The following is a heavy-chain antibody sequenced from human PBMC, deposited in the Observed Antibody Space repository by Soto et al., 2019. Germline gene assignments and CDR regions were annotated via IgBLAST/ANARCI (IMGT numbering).Heavy chain of an antibody. CDR3: AKDLQFSGWLSAQTFDY. Sequence: EVQLLESGGGLVQPGGSLRLSCAVSGFTFSSHAMSWVRQAPGKGLECVSSITGRGDSTYYADSVKGRFTISRDKSKSTLYLHMTSLRAEDTAVYYFAKDLQFSGWLSAQTFDYWGQGTQVTVSS. D-gene: IGHD6-19*01. CDR1: GFTFSSHA. J-gene: IGHJ4*02. V-gene: IGHV3-23*01. CDR2: ITGRGDST.